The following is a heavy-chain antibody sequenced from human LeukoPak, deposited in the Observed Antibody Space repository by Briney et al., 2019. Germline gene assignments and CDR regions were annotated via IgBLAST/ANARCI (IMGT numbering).Heavy chain of an antibody. CDR3: ARDKDYFDSGGAFDI. D-gene: IGHD3-22*01. J-gene: IGHJ3*02. CDR1: GGSLRRYY. V-gene: IGHV4-59*01. CDR2: IYYSGST. Sequence: SETLSLTCTVSGGSLRRYYWSWIRQPPRTGLEWRGYIYYSGSTNYNPSPKSRVTMSVDTSKNQFSLKLSSVTAADTAVYFCARDKDYFDSGGAFDIWGEGTMVTVSS.